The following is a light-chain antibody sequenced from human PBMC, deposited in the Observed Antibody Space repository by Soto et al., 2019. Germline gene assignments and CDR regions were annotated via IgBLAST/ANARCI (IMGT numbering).Light chain of an antibody. CDR3: QQYDSSPSWT. Sequence: EIVLTHSPGTLSLSPGERATLSCRASQSVSYLGWYQQKPGQAPRLLIYGASSRATGIPDRFSGSGSGTDFTLTISRLEPEDFAVYCCQQYDSSPSWTFGQGTKVDIK. CDR2: GAS. J-gene: IGKJ1*01. V-gene: IGKV3-20*01. CDR1: QSVSY.